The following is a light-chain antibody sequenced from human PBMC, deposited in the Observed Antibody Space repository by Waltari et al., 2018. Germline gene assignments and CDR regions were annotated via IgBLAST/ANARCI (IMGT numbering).Light chain of an antibody. J-gene: IGKJ1*01. CDR3: HQYNKWPWT. CDR2: GAS. Sequence: DTVMTQSPATLSVSPGEGATLFCRASQSVSSNLAWYQQIPGQAPRLLIYGASARATGIPARFSGSGSGTEFTLTISILQSEDFVVYYCHQYNKWPWTFGQGTKVEIK. V-gene: IGKV3-15*01. CDR1: QSVSSN.